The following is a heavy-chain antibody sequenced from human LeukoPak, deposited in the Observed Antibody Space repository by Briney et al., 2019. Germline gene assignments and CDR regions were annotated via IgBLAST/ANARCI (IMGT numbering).Heavy chain of an antibody. CDR1: GGSISSSSYY. J-gene: IGHJ4*02. D-gene: IGHD2-15*01. CDR3: AAGKDIVVVVAATLEY. V-gene: IGHV4-39*01. Sequence: LETLSLTCAVSGGSISSSSYYWGWFRQPPGKGLEWIGNIYYSGSTYYNPSLKSRVTISVDTSKNQFSLKLSSVTAADTALYYCAAGKDIVVVVAATLEYWGQGTLVTVSS. CDR2: IYYSGST.